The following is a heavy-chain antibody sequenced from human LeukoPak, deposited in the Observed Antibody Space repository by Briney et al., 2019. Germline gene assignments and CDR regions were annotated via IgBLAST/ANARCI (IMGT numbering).Heavy chain of an antibody. Sequence: GGSLRLSCAASGFTVSNNYMSWVRQAPGKGLEWVSVIYSGDNTYYVESVKGRFTISRDNSKNTLFLQMNRLRAEDTAVYYCAGRRVLDASFDYWGQGTLVTVSP. CDR2: IYSGDNT. D-gene: IGHD3-16*01. V-gene: IGHV3-66*02. CDR3: AGRRVLDASFDY. J-gene: IGHJ4*02. CDR1: GFTVSNNY.